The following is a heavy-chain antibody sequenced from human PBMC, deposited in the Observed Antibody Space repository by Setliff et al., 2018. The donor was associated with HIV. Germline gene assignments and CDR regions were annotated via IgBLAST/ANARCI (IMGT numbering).Heavy chain of an antibody. V-gene: IGHV4-31*03. J-gene: IGHJ3*02. CDR2: IYYSGST. CDR3: TRRGYDAFDI. CDR1: GGSISSGGYY. Sequence: LSLTCTVSGGSISSGGYYWSWIRQHPGKGLEWIGYIYYSGSTYYNPSLQSRVIISVDTSNNQISLKLTSVTAADTAVYYCTRRGYDAFDIWGQGTMVTVSS. D-gene: IGHD2-15*01.